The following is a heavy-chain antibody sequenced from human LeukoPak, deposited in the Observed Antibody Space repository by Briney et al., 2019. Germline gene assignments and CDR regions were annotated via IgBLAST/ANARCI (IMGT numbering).Heavy chain of an antibody. Sequence: GGSLRLSCAASGFTFSSYAMHWVRQAPGKGLEWVAVISYDGSNKYYADSVKGRFTISRDNSKNTLYLQMNSLRAEDTAVYYCARDPRGVVAAKDFDYWGQGTLVTVSS. D-gene: IGHD2-15*01. CDR3: ARDPRGVVAAKDFDY. CDR2: ISYDGSNK. J-gene: IGHJ4*02. V-gene: IGHV3-30-3*01. CDR1: GFTFSSYA.